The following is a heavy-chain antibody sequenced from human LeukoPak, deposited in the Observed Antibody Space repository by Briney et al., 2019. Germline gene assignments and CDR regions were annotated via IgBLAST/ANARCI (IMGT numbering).Heavy chain of an antibody. CDR2: IYTSGST. V-gene: IGHV4-61*02. Sequence: SETLSPTCTVSGGSISSGSYYWSWIRQPAGKGLEWIGRIYTSGSTNYIPSLKSRVTISVDTSKNQFSLKLSSVTTADTAVYYCARTCSSTSCYPSFDPWGQGTLVTVSS. CDR3: ARTCSSTSCYPSFDP. J-gene: IGHJ5*02. CDR1: GGSISSGSYY. D-gene: IGHD2-2*01.